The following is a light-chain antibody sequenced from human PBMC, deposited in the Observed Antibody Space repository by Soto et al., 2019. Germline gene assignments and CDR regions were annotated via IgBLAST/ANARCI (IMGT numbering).Light chain of an antibody. CDR1: QSVTNNY. Sequence: EIVLTHSPDTLSLSPGERATLSCRASQSVTNNYLAWYQQRPGQAPRLVIYDASSRATGIPDRFSASGSGTEFTLTISSLEPEDFAVYYCQQYANSPLTFGQGTKVEIK. V-gene: IGKV3-20*01. J-gene: IGKJ1*01. CDR2: DAS. CDR3: QQYANSPLT.